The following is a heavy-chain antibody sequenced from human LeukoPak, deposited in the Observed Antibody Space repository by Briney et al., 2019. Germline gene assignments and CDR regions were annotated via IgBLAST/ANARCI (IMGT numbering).Heavy chain of an antibody. Sequence: GGSLRLSCVASRFIFSNDWMSWVRQAPGKGLEWVANINQDGSKKRYADSMKGRFTISRDNAKESLYLQLNSLRAEDTAVYYCAKWGPYCVGDYCPALDSWGPGTLATVSS. CDR1: RFIFSNDW. CDR3: AKWGPYCVGDYCPALDS. D-gene: IGHD2-21*02. CDR2: INQDGSKK. J-gene: IGHJ4*02. V-gene: IGHV3-7*01.